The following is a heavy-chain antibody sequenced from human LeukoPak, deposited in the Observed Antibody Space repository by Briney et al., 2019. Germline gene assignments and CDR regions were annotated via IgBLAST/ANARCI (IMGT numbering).Heavy chain of an antibody. J-gene: IGHJ4*02. V-gene: IGHV3-30*03. Sequence: GGSLRLSCAASGFTYSSYGMHWVRQGPGKGLEWVAVISYDGSNKYYADSVKGRFTISRDNSKNTLYLQMNSLRAEDTAVYYCAPKSQGLDYWGQGTLVTASS. CDR2: ISYDGSNK. CDR1: GFTYSSYG. CDR3: APKSQGLDY.